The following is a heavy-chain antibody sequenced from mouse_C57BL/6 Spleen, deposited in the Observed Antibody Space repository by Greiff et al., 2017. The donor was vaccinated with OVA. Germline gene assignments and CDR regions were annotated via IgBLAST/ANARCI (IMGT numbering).Heavy chain of an antibody. CDR3: AKLGQLYFDV. CDR1: GFTLSDYG. V-gene: IGHV5-17*01. Sequence: EVMLVESGGGLVKPGGSLKLSCAASGFTLSDYGMHWVRQAPEKGLEWVAYISSGSSTIYYADTVKGRFTISRDNAKNTLFLQMTSLRSEDTAMYYCAKLGQLYFDVWGTGTTVTVSS. D-gene: IGHD4-1*01. CDR2: ISSGSSTI. J-gene: IGHJ1*03.